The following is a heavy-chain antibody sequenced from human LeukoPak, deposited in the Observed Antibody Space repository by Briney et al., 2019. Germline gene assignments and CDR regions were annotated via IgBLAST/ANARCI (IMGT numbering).Heavy chain of an antibody. Sequence: ASVKVSCKASGHTFTSYYMHWVRQAPGQGLEWMGIINPSGFSTTYAQKFQGRVTMTRDTSTSTVYMELSSLRSEDTAVYYCARDERDGGDTAMLGANNWFDPWGQGTLVTVSS. D-gene: IGHD5-18*01. J-gene: IGHJ5*02. V-gene: IGHV1-46*01. CDR3: ARDERDGGDTAMLGANNWFDP. CDR2: INPSGFST. CDR1: GHTFTSYY.